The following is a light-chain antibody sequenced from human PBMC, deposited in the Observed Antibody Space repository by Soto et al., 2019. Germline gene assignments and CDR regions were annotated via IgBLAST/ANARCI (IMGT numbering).Light chain of an antibody. CDR1: QSVSNNY. CDR3: QQYGSSGT. CDR2: GAS. V-gene: IGKV3-20*01. J-gene: IGKJ1*01. Sequence: IVLTQSQGTLSLCPGERATLSCRASQSVSNNYLAWYQQKPGQAPRLLIYGASNRATGIPDRFSGSGSGTDFTLTISRLEPEDFAVYYCQQYGSSGTFGQGTKVDIK.